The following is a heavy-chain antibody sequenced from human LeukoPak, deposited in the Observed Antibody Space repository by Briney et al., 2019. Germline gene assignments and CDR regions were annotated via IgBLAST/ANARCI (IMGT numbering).Heavy chain of an antibody. D-gene: IGHD3-10*01. CDR2: FDPEDGET. V-gene: IGHV1-24*01. Sequence: ASVKVSCKVSGYTLTELSMHWVRQAPGKGREWMGGFDPEDGETSYAQKFQGRVTMTEDTSTDTAYMELSSLRSEDTAVYYCATDFGDYGSGSYSYWGQGTLVTVSS. CDR3: ATDFGDYGSGSYSY. J-gene: IGHJ4*02. CDR1: GYTLTELS.